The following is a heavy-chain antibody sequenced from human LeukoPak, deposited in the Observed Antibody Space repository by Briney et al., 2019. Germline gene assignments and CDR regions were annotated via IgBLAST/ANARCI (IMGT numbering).Heavy chain of an antibody. J-gene: IGHJ4*02. V-gene: IGHV4-61*01. CDR2: IYYSGST. D-gene: IGHD2/OR15-2a*01. CDR1: GGSVSSGFYY. Sequence: SETLSLTCTVSGGSVSSGFYYWSWIRQPPGKGLEWIGYIYYSGSTNYNPSLKSRVTISVDTSKNQSSLKLSSVTAADTAVYYCARKSNNIDYWGQGTLVTVSS. CDR3: ARKSNNIDY.